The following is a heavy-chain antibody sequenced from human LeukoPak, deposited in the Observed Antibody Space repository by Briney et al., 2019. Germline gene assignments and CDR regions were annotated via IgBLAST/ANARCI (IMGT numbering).Heavy chain of an antibody. V-gene: IGHV3-21*01. CDR3: ANVIQGGWYEDY. Sequence: NTGGSLRLSCAASGFTFSTYNMNWVRQAPGRGLEWVSFISGGSTYMYYADSVKGRFTISRDNSKKILYLQMNSLRDDDTAVYYCANVIQGGWYEDYWGQGTLVVVSS. CDR1: GFTFSTYN. D-gene: IGHD6-19*01. J-gene: IGHJ4*02. CDR2: ISGGSTYM.